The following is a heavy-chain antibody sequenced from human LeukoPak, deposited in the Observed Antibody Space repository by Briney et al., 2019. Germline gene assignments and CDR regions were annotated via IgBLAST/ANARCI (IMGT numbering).Heavy chain of an antibody. J-gene: IGHJ4*02. Sequence: SETLSLTCTVSGGSISGYYWSWIRQPPGEGLEWIGYIYYSGSTNYNPSLKSRVTISVDTSKNQFSLKLSSVTAADTAVYYCARQGSGYDRGADPFDYWGQGTLVTVSS. CDR2: IYYSGST. CDR1: GGSISGYY. V-gene: IGHV4-59*08. CDR3: ARQGSGYDRGADPFDY. D-gene: IGHD5-12*01.